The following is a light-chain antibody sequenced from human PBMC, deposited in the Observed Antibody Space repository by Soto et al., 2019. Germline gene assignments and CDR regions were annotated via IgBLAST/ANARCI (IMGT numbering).Light chain of an antibody. J-gene: IGLJ3*02. CDR3: LIWHSSAWV. CDR2: YKSDSDK. V-gene: IGLV5-45*03. CDR1: SGINVGAYT. Sequence: QPVLTQPSSLSASPGASASLTCTLHSGINVGAYTIYWYQQKPGSPPQYLLRYKSDSDKQQASGVPSRFSGSKDASANAGILVISGLQSEDEADYYCLIWHSSAWVFGGGTKLTVL.